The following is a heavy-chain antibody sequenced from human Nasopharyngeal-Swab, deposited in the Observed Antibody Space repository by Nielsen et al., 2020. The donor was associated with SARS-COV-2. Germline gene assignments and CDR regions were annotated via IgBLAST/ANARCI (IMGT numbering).Heavy chain of an antibody. J-gene: IGHJ2*01. CDR1: GGSISSYY. Sequence: SETLSPTCTVSGGSISSYYWSWIRQPPGKGLEWIGYIYYSGSTNYNPSLKSRVTISVDTSKNQLSLKLSSVTAADTAVYYCARGQATGLVVVTSSGYFDLWGRGTLVTVSS. D-gene: IGHD2-21*02. CDR3: ARGQATGLVVVTSSGYFDL. CDR2: IYYSGST. V-gene: IGHV4-59*08.